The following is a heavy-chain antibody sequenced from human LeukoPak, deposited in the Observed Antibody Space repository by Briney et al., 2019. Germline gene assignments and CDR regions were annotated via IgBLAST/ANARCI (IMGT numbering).Heavy chain of an antibody. V-gene: IGHV4-31*03. CDR3: ARIAYDALDSYYYGMDV. Sequence: SETLSLTCTVSGGSISSGGYYWSWIRQHPGKGLEWIGYITYSGNTYYYPALNSRVTVSLDTSKTQFSLKLSSVTAADTAVYYCARIAYDALDSYYYGMDVWGQGTTVTVSS. CDR1: GGSISSGGYY. CDR2: ITYSGNT. J-gene: IGHJ6*02. D-gene: IGHD3-3*01.